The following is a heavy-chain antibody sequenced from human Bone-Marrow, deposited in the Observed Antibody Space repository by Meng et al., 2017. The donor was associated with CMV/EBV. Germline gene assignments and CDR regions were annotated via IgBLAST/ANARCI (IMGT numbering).Heavy chain of an antibody. Sequence: SVKVSCKASGGTFSSYAISWVRQAPGQGLEWMGGIIPILGIANYAQKFQGRVTITADKSTSTAYMELSSLRSEDTAVYYCARVIWSIHYYYYYGMDVWGQGTTVTVSS. CDR3: ARVIWSIHYYYYYGMDV. CDR1: GGTFSSYA. D-gene: IGHD3-3*01. CDR2: IIPILGIA. J-gene: IGHJ6*02. V-gene: IGHV1-69*10.